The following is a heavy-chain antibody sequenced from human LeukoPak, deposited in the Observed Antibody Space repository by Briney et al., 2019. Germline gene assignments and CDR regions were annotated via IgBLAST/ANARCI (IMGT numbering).Heavy chain of an antibody. CDR3: ARRPYYYDSLDY. V-gene: IGHV3-21*01. CDR1: GFTFSSYS. J-gene: IGHJ4*02. D-gene: IGHD3-22*01. CDR2: ISSSNTYI. Sequence: GGSLRLSCAASGFTFSSYSMNWVRQAPGKGLEWISSISSSNTYIYYADSVKGRFTISRDNAKNSLYLQMNSLRAEDTAVYYCARRPYYYDSLDYWGQGTLVTVSS.